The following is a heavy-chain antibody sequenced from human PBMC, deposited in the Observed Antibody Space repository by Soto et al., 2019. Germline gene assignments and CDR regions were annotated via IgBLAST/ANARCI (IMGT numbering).Heavy chain of an antibody. V-gene: IGHV4-4*07. CDR1: GGAISSYY. D-gene: IGHD6-13*01. CDR3: ARSIAPAGTNWFDP. CDR2: IYTSGST. J-gene: IGHJ5*02. Sequence: SETLSLTCTVSGGAISSYYWSWIRQPAGKGLEWIGRIYTSGSTNYNPSLKSRVTMSVDTSKIQFSLKLSSVTAADTAVYYCARSIAPAGTNWFDPWGQGTLVTVSS.